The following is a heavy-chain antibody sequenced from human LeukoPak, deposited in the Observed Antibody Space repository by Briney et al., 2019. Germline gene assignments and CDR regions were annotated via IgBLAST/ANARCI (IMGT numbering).Heavy chain of an antibody. Sequence: GASVKVSCKASGGTFSSYAISWVRQAPGQGLEWMGGIIPIFGTANYAQKFQGRVTITTDESTSTAYMELSSLRSEDTAVYYCAKDRRIAAAGIDYWGQGTLVTVSS. CDR3: AKDRRIAAAGIDY. D-gene: IGHD6-13*01. CDR2: IIPIFGTA. V-gene: IGHV1-69*05. CDR1: GGTFSSYA. J-gene: IGHJ4*02.